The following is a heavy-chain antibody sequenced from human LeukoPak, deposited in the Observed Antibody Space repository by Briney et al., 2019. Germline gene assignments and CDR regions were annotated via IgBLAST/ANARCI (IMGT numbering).Heavy chain of an antibody. CDR1: GFTFSSYA. J-gene: IGHJ6*03. CDR2: ISGSGGST. V-gene: IGHV3-23*01. Sequence: GGSLRLSCAASGFTFSSYAMSWVRQAPGKGLEWVSGISGSGGSTYYADSVKGRFTISRDNSKNTLYLQMNSLRAEDTAVYYCATNPPYDRSGYRYYYYYMYVWAKGTTVTASS. CDR3: ATNPPYDRSGYRYYYYYMYV. D-gene: IGHD3-22*01.